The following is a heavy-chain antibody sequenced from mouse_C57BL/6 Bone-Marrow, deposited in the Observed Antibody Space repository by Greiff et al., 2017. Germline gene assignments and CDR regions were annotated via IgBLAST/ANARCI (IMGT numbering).Heavy chain of an antibody. V-gene: IGHV1-59*01. CDR3: ARCYYDYDGGSWFAD. CDR2: IDPSDSYT. D-gene: IGHD2-4*01. Sequence: VQLQQPGAELVRPGTSVKLSCKASGYTFTSYWMHWVKQRPGQGLEWIGVIDPSDSYTNYNQKFKGKATLTVDTSSSTAYMQLSSLTSEDSAVYYCARCYYDYDGGSWFADWGKGTLVTVSA. CDR1: GYTFTSYW. J-gene: IGHJ3*01.